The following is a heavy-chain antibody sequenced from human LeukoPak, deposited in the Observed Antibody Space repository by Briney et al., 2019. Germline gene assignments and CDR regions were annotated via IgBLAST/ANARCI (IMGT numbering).Heavy chain of an antibody. J-gene: IGHJ3*02. V-gene: IGHV3-30*18. CDR2: ISYDGSNK. CDR1: GFTFSSYG. CDR3: AKDTRWELPPDAFDI. Sequence: GGSLRLSCAASGFTFSSYGMHWARQAPGKGLEWVAVISYDGSNKYYADSVKGRFTISRGNSKNTLYLQMNSLRAEDTAVYYCAKDTRWELPPDAFDIWGQGTMVAVSS. D-gene: IGHD1-26*01.